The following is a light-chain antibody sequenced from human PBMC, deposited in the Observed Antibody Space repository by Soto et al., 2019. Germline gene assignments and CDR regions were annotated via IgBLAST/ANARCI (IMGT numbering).Light chain of an antibody. CDR3: LQNHTYPWT. V-gene: IGKV1-39*01. CDR1: QSISSY. J-gene: IGKJ1*01. Sequence: DIQMTQSPSSLSASVGDRVTITCRASQSISSYLNWYQQKPGKAPKLLIYAASSLQSGVPSRFSGSGSGTDFTLTISSLQPEDFATYYCLQNHTYPWTFGQGTKVEIK. CDR2: AAS.